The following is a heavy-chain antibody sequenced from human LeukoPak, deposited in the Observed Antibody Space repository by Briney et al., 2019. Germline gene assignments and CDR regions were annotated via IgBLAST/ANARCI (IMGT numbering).Heavy chain of an antibody. J-gene: IGHJ4*02. CDR3: ARGDDSSGYYNLYYFDY. Sequence: SVKVSCKASGGTFSSYAISWVRQAPGQGLEWMGGIMPIFGTTNYAQKFLGRVTITADESTSTAYMELSSLRSEDTAVYYCARGDDSSGYYNLYYFDYWGQGTLVTVSS. CDR2: IMPIFGTT. D-gene: IGHD3-22*01. V-gene: IGHV1-69*01. CDR1: GGTFSSYA.